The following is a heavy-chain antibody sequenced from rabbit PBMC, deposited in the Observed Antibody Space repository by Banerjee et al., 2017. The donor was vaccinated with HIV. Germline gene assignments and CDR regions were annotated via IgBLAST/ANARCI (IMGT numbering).Heavy chain of an antibody. J-gene: IGHJ4*01. Sequence: QSLEESGGGLVKPGASLTLTCTASGFDFSSNAMCWVRQAPGKGLEWIACINTSSGNTVYASWAKGRFTISKTSSTTVTLQMTSLTAADTATYFCARDLAGVIGWNFDLWGPGTLVTVS. D-gene: IGHD4-1*01. V-gene: IGHV1S40*01. CDR1: GFDFSSNA. CDR2: INTSSGNT. CDR3: ARDLAGVIGWNFDL.